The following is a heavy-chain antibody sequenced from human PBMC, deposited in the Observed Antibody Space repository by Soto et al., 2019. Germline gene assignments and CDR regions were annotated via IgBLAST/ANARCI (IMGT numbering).Heavy chain of an antibody. D-gene: IGHD4-17*01. Sequence: EGQLLQSGGGLVQPGESLRLSCAASGFTFSSSGMSWVRQAPGKGLEWVSSISIRGDYRYYADSVKGRFTISSDNSKNTLYRQMSSLTAEDTALYYCANHGGFDFWGQGTMVAVSS. CDR1: GFTFSSSG. J-gene: IGHJ3*01. V-gene: IGHV3-23*01. CDR3: ANHGGFDF. CDR2: ISIRGDYR.